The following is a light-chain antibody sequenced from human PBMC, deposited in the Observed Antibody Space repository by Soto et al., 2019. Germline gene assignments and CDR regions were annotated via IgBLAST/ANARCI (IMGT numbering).Light chain of an antibody. J-gene: IGKJ2*01. CDR2: DAS. CDR3: QQRSNWPPMYT. CDR1: QSVSSY. Sequence: DIVLTQSPATLSLSPGERATLSCRASQSVSSYLAWYQQRPGHVPRLLIYDASKRATGIPARFSASGSGTDFTLTIRSLEPEDFAMYFCQQRSNWPPMYTFGQGTKLEIK. V-gene: IGKV3-11*01.